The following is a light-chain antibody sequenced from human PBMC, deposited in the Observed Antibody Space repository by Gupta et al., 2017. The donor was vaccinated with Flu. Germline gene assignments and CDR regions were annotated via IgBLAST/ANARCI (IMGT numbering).Light chain of an antibody. CDR2: ESE. CDR1: SSNIGNKH. J-gene: IGLJ3*02. CDR3: GGQARRINHVV. V-gene: IGLV1-51*02. Sequence: QSVLTQPPSASAAPCQKVTISCSGSSSNIGNKHVSWYQQFPGAAQKLVIEESEVRRLGIKDRGECSRSRTLDTPALTVLRAWDEDEADYGGQARRINHVVFGGGTKLTVL.